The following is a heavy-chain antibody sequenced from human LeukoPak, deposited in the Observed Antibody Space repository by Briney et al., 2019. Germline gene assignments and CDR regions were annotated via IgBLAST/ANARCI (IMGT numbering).Heavy chain of an antibody. J-gene: IGHJ4*02. Sequence: GGSLRLSCAASGFTFSSYSMNWVRQAPGKGLEWVSSISSSSSYIYYADSVKGRFTISRDNAKNSLYLQMNSLRAEDTSVYYCARDFGSGSYPYWGQGTLVTVSS. D-gene: IGHD3-10*01. CDR1: GFTFSSYS. V-gene: IGHV3-21*01. CDR3: ARDFGSGSYPY. CDR2: ISSSSSYI.